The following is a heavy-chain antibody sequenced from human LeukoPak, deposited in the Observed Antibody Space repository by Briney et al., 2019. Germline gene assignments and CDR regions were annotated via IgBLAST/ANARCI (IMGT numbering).Heavy chain of an antibody. CDR2: IWYDGSNK. V-gene: IGHV3-33*01. CDR1: GFTFSSYG. Sequence: GGSLRLSCAASGFTFSSYGMHWVRQAPGKGLEWVAVIWYDGSNKYYADPVKGRFTISRDNSKNTLYLQMNSLRAEDTAVYYCAREENLADYGGNSDYWGQGTLVTVSS. J-gene: IGHJ4*02. CDR3: AREENLADYGGNSDY. D-gene: IGHD4-17*01.